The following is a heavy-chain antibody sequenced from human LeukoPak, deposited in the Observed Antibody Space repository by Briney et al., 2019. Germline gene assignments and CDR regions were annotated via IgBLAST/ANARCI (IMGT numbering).Heavy chain of an antibody. CDR3: ARLLWFGESPLFDY. CDR1: GGSIRRSLYY. J-gene: IGHJ4*02. Sequence: SETLSLTCTVSGGSIRRSLYYWAWIRRTPGKGLEWIGSIDYSGSTNYNPSLKSRATIFVDTSKNQFSLKLRSLTAADTAVYYCARLLWFGESPLFDYWGQGTLVTVSS. D-gene: IGHD3-10*01. V-gene: IGHV4-39*01. CDR2: IDYSGST.